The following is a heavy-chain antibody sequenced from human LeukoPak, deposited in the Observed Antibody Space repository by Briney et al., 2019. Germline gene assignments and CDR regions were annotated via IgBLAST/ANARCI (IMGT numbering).Heavy chain of an antibody. D-gene: IGHD4-17*01. CDR1: GFTFDDYA. J-gene: IGHJ4*02. Sequence: GGSLRLSCAASGFTFDDYAMHWVRQAPGKGLEWVSGISWNSGSIGYADSVKGRFTISRDNAKNSLYLQVNSLRAEDTALYYCAKDLPSYGDLCHIFDYWGQGTLVTVSS. CDR3: AKDLPSYGDLCHIFDY. CDR2: ISWNSGSI. V-gene: IGHV3-9*01.